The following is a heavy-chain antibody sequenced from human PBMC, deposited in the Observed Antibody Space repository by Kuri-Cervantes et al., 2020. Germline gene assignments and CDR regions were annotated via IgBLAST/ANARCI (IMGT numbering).Heavy chain of an antibody. V-gene: IGHV4-59*01. CDR1: GGSISSYY. CDR2: IYYSGNT. Sequence: ESLKSSCTVSGGSISSYYWSWIRQPPGKGLEWIGYIYYSGNTNYNPSLKSRVTIAVDTSKNQFSLKLSSVTAADTAVYYCARGVKERAFDIWGQGTMVTVSS. J-gene: IGHJ3*02. D-gene: IGHD3-10*01. CDR3: ARGVKERAFDI.